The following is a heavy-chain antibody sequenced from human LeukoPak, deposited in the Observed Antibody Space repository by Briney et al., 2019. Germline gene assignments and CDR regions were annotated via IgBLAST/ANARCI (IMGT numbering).Heavy chain of an antibody. CDR2: IYYSGST. CDR3: ARVLDTAMVTGDV. J-gene: IGHJ6*04. Sequence: SETLSLTCTVSGCSISSSSYYGCWIRQPPGKGLEWIGSIYYSGSTYYNPSLKSRVTISVDTSKNQSSLKLSSVTAADTAVYYCARVLDTAMVTGDVWGKGTTVTVSS. D-gene: IGHD5-18*01. V-gene: IGHV4-39*07. CDR1: GCSISSSSYY.